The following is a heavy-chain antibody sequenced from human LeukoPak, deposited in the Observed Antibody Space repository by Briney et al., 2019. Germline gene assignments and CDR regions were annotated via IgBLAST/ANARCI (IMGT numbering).Heavy chain of an antibody. CDR2: IIPIFGTA. V-gene: IGHV1-69*13. J-gene: IGHJ4*02. CDR1: GGTFSSYA. Sequence: SVNVSCKASGGTFSSYAISWVRQAPGQGFEWMGGIIPIFGTANYAQKFQGRVTITADESTSTAYMELSSLRSEDTAAYYCARGSWFGEFPFDYWGQGTLVTVSS. D-gene: IGHD3-10*01. CDR3: ARGSWFGEFPFDY.